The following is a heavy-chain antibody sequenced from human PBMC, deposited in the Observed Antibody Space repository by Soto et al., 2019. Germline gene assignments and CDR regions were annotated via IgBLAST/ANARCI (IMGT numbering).Heavy chain of an antibody. Sequence: GASVKVSCKASGYTFTSYAMHWVRQAPGQRLEWMGWINAGNGNTKYSQKFQGRVTITRDTSASTAYMELSSLRSEDTAVYYCARGLSGYLSYLDYWDQGTLVTVSS. V-gene: IGHV1-3*01. CDR2: INAGNGNT. J-gene: IGHJ4*02. CDR3: ARGLSGYLSYLDY. D-gene: IGHD3-22*01. CDR1: GYTFTSYA.